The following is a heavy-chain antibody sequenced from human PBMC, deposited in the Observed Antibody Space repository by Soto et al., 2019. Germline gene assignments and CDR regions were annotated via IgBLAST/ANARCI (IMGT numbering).Heavy chain of an antibody. CDR2: ISYDGSNK. V-gene: IGHV3-30*18. CDR1: GFTFSSYG. J-gene: IGHJ4*02. Sequence: PVGSLRLSCAASGFTFSSYGMHWVRQAPGKGLEWVAVISYDGSNKYYADSVKGRFTIFRDNSKNTLYLQMNSLRAEDTAVYYCAKDASSSWLRDFDYWGQGTLVTVSS. D-gene: IGHD6-13*01. CDR3: AKDASSSWLRDFDY.